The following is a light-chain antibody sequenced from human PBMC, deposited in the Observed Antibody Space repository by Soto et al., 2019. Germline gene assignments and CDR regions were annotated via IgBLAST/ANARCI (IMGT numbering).Light chain of an antibody. CDR3: AAWDDSLNGYV. J-gene: IGLJ1*01. CDR1: SSNIGSNT. V-gene: IGLV1-44*01. Sequence: QSVLTQPPSASGSPGQGGTISCSGSSSNIGSNTVNWYQQLPGTAPKLLIYNNNHRPSGVPTRFSGSKSGTSASLAISGLQSEDEADYYCAAWDDSLNGYVFGTGTKLTVL. CDR2: NNN.